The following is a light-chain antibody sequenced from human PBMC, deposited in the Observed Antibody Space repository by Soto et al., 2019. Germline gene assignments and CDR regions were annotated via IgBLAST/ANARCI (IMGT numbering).Light chain of an antibody. CDR2: SDD. J-gene: IGLJ3*02. CDR1: SSNVGGNY. Sequence: QAVVTQPPSASGTPGQRVTISCSGSSSNVGGNYVFWYQQLPGTAPKLLIYSDDRRPSGVPDRFSASKSGTSASLAISGLRSEDEADYYCAAWDDSLSVLFGGGTQLTVL. V-gene: IGLV1-47*02. CDR3: AAWDDSLSVL.